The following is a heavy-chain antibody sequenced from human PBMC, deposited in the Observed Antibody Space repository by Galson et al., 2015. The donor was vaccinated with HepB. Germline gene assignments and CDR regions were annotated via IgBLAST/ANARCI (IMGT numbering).Heavy chain of an antibody. V-gene: IGHV3-30*03. CDR2: ISYDGSNK. CDR3: ARGPGFFGVVTYYYYYMDV. D-gene: IGHD3-3*01. Sequence: SLRLSCAASGFTFSSYGMHWVRQAPGKGLEWVAVISYDGSNKYYADSVKGRFTISRDNSKNTLYLQMNSLRAEDTAVYYCARGPGFFGVVTYYYYYMDVWGKGTTVTVSS. CDR1: GFTFSSYG. J-gene: IGHJ6*03.